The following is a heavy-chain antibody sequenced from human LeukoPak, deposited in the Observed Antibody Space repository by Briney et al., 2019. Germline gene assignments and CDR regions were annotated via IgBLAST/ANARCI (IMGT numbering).Heavy chain of an antibody. Sequence: SETLSLTCTVSGGSISSYDWSWVRQPPGKGLEWIGYIYYSGSTNYNPSLKSRFTISVDTSKNQFSLKLSSVTAADTAVYYCARTELLWFGYYFDYWGQGTLVTVSS. CDR1: GGSISSYD. J-gene: IGHJ4*02. V-gene: IGHV4-59*12. D-gene: IGHD3-10*01. CDR3: ARTELLWFGYYFDY. CDR2: IYYSGST.